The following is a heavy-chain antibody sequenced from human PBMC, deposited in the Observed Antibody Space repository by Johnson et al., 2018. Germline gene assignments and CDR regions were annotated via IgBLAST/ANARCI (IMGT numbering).Heavy chain of an antibody. Sequence: VQLVQSGGGLVQPGGSLRLSCAASGFLFDMFSMAWVRQAPGQGLEWVANIKAAGSEKHYPDSVKGRFTISRDDSKNTLYLQMNSLRVEDTAVYYCARQEGAAAGKRHWGQGTLVTVSS. D-gene: IGHD6-13*01. CDR2: IKAAGSEK. V-gene: IGHV3-7*01. CDR1: GFLFDMFS. CDR3: ARQEGAAAGKRH. J-gene: IGHJ1*01.